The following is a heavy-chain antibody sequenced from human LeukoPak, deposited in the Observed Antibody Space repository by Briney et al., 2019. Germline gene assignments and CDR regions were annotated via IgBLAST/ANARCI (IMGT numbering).Heavy chain of an antibody. V-gene: IGHV1-2*02. J-gene: IGHJ4*02. D-gene: IGHD1-1*01. Sequence: ASVKVSCKASGYTFTGYYMHWVRQAPGQGLEWMGWINPNSGGTNYAQKFKARVTMTRDTSISTAYMELSRLRSDDTAVYYCTRDRRALDPFDYWGQGTLVTVSS. CDR1: GYTFTGYY. CDR2: INPNSGGT. CDR3: TRDRRALDPFDY.